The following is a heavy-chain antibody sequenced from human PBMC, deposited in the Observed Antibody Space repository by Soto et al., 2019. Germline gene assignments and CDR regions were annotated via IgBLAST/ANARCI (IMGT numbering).Heavy chain of an antibody. J-gene: IGHJ4*02. CDR3: AKDTGYSYALYYFDY. Sequence: GGSLRLSCAASGFTFDDYAMQWVRQAPGKGLEWVSGISWNSGSIGYADSVKGRFTISRDNAKNPLYLQMNSLRAEDTALYYCAKDTGYSYALYYFDYWGQGTLVTVSS. V-gene: IGHV3-9*01. CDR2: ISWNSGSI. D-gene: IGHD5-18*01. CDR1: GFTFDDYA.